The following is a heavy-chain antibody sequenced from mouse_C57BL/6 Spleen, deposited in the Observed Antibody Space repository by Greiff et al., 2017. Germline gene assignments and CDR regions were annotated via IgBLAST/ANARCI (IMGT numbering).Heavy chain of an antibody. D-gene: IGHD1-1*01. V-gene: IGHV1-53*01. CDR3: AREDYYGSSLAY. CDR2: INPSNGGT. CDR1: GYTFTSYW. J-gene: IGHJ3*01. Sequence: QVQLQQPGTELVKPGASVKLSCKASGYTFTSYWMHWVKQRPGHGLEWIGNINPSNGGTNYNEKFKSKATLTVDKSSSTAYMQLSSLTSEDCAVYYCAREDYYGSSLAYWGQGTLVTVSA.